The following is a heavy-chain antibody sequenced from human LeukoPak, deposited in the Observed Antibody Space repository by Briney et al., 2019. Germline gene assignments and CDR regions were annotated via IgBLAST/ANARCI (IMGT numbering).Heavy chain of an antibody. CDR2: ISAYNGNT. D-gene: IGHD3-10*01. V-gene: IGHV1-18*01. Sequence: ASVKVSCKASGYTFTSYGISWVRQAPGQGLEWMEWISAYNGNTNYAQKFQGRVTMTRDTSISTAYMELSSLRSDDAAVYYCARMNASGTLNWFDPWGQGTLVTVSS. CDR1: GYTFTSYG. J-gene: IGHJ5*02. CDR3: ARMNASGTLNWFDP.